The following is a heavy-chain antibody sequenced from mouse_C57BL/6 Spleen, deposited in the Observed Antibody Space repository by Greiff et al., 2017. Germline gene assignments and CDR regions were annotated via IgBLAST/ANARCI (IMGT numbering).Heavy chain of an antibody. J-gene: IGHJ1*03. CDR2: IRSKSNNYAT. CDR1: GFSFNTYA. CDR3: VRQSYWYFDV. Sequence: EVQGVESGGGLVQPKGSLKLSCAASGFSFNTYAMNWVRQAPGKGLEWVARIRSKSNNYATYYADSVKDRFTISRDDSESMLYLQMNNLKTEDTAMYYCVRQSYWYFDVWGTGTTVTVSS. V-gene: IGHV10-1*01.